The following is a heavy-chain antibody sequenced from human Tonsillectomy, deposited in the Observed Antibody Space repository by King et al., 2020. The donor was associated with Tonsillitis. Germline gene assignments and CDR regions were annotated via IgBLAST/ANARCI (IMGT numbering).Heavy chain of an antibody. CDR2: FSVSVITP. Sequence: VQLVESGGGLVQPGKSLEPFLEASGFPFKTKALPWVPRVPGRGLVGVSSFSVSVITPDYPDSWKGRFPISRDNAKNTLFLQMDSLAAEDTALYYCAKSIGGSGTFDGFDIWGQGTMVTVSS. J-gene: IGHJ3*02. CDR1: GFPFKTKA. V-gene: IGHV3-23*04. D-gene: IGHD3-10*01. CDR3: AKSIGGSGTFDGFDI.